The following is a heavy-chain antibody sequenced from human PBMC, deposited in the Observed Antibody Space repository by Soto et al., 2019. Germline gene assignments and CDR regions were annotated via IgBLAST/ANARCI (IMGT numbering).Heavy chain of an antibody. D-gene: IGHD6-19*01. Sequence: QVQLLQSGAEVKKPGSSVRVSCEASGGTFRTYAISWVRQAPGQGLEWMGEIIPIFGKVNYAQKFQGRVTIPADESTTTVYMDLRRLTSEDTAVYYCAKGAVAGTPTSYYYYGMDVWGQGTTVTVS. CDR2: IIPIFGKV. CDR3: AKGAVAGTPTSYYYYGMDV. J-gene: IGHJ6*02. V-gene: IGHV1-69*12. CDR1: GGTFRTYA.